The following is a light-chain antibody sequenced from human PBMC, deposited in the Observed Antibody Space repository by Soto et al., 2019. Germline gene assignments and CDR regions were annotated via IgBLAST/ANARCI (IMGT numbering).Light chain of an antibody. CDR3: AAWDDSLNGLYV. Sequence: QSVLTQPPSASGTPGQRVTISCSGSSSNIGRNPVNWYLQLPGTAPKLLIYSSNQRPSGVPDRFSGSKSGTSASLAMSGLQSEDEADYYCAAWDDSLNGLYVFGTGTKLTVL. CDR2: SSN. CDR1: SSNIGRNP. J-gene: IGLJ1*01. V-gene: IGLV1-44*01.